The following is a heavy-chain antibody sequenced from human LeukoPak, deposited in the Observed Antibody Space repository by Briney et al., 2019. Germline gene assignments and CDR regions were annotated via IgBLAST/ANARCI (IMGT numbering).Heavy chain of an antibody. D-gene: IGHD2-2*01. CDR1: GRSITIYY. V-gene: IGHV4-59*08. Sequence: SHTLSLICTLSGRSITIYYWSCTRHHPGNGLEWIGYIDYSVTNNYNPSRKTRATISVDTSKTQFTLRVRSVTAADRAVYYCARHARQARIVSVLAASKRGSQLDYWGQGTLVTVSS. CDR2: IDYSVTN. J-gene: IGHJ4*02. CDR3: ARHARQARIVSVLAASKRGSQLDY.